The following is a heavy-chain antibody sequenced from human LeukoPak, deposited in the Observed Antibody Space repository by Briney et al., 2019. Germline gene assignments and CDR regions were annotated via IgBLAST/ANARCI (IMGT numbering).Heavy chain of an antibody. CDR2: MGPNSGNT. Sequence: GASVKVSCKASGYTFTNYDINWVRQATGQGLELMGGMGPNSGNTAYAQNFQGRVTITRNTSISTAYMELSSLRSGDTAVYYCARLVTMVRGVFPFDPWGQGTLVTVSS. V-gene: IGHV1-8*03. D-gene: IGHD3-10*01. CDR3: ARLVTMVRGVFPFDP. J-gene: IGHJ5*02. CDR1: GYTFTNYD.